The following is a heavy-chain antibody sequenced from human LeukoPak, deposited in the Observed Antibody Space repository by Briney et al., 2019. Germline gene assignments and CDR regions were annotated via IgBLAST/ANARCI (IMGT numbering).Heavy chain of an antibody. D-gene: IGHD2/OR15-2a*01. Sequence: KPGGSLRLSCAASEFTFSSFNTNWVRQAPGKGLEWVASISAGGSYMFYSNSVRGRFTISRDNPENSLFLQMNSLRVEDTAVYYCARDLPSLDNSRIFDNWGQGTLVTVSS. CDR1: EFTFSSFN. V-gene: IGHV3-21*01. J-gene: IGHJ4*02. CDR3: ARDLPSLDNSRIFDN. CDR2: ISAGGSYM.